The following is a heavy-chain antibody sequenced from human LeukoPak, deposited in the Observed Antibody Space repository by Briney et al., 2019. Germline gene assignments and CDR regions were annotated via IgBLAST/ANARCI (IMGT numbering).Heavy chain of an antibody. V-gene: IGHV1-69*06. CDR3: ARDRQAGGTFDFDY. CDR2: IIPIFGTA. D-gene: IGHD1-26*01. Sequence: SVKVSCKASGGTFSSYAISWVRQAPGQGLEWMGGIIPIFGTANYAQKFQGRVTITADKITSTAYMELSSLRSEDTAVYYCARDRQAGGTFDFDYWGQGTLVTVSS. J-gene: IGHJ4*02. CDR1: GGTFSSYA.